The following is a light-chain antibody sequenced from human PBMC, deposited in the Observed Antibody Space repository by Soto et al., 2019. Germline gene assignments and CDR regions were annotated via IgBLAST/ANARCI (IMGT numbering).Light chain of an antibody. J-gene: IGKJ4*01. CDR3: QQFHRSPLS. CDR2: GAS. V-gene: IGKV3-15*01. Sequence: EIGLTQSPGTLSWSPGERATLSCGASQSVNSNYLAWYQQKRGQAPRLLIDGASTRAAGIPARFSGGGSGTEFNLTISSLHSEDFALYHCQQFHRSPLSFGGGTKV. CDR1: QSVNSN.